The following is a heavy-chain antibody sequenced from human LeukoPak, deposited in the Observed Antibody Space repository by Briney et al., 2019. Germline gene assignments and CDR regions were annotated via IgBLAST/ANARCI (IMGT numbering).Heavy chain of an antibody. Sequence: GASVKVSCKASGYTFTSYGISWVRQAPGQGLEWMGWISAYNGNTNYAQKLQGRVTMTTDTSTSTAYMELRSLRSDDTAVYYCARDCSRYFDWLLPDMSLYYYYGMDVWGQGTTVTVSS. D-gene: IGHD3-9*01. CDR1: GYTFTSYG. J-gene: IGHJ6*02. CDR3: ARDCSRYFDWLLPDMSLYYYYGMDV. V-gene: IGHV1-18*01. CDR2: ISAYNGNT.